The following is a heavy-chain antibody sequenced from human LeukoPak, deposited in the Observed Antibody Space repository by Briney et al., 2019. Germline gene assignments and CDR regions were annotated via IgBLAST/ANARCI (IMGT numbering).Heavy chain of an antibody. CDR2: IDGDGDK. CDR3: ARTRYYYGSVNAVYGMDV. V-gene: IGHV2-70*11. D-gene: IGHD3-10*01. Sequence: SGPTLVNPTQTLTLTCTFSGFSLTTSGLAVSWIRQPPGKALEWLARIDGDGDKYYSTSLKDRLTISKDTSKNQVVLTMTNMDPVDTATYYCARTRYYYGSVNAVYGMDVWGQGTAVTVSS. J-gene: IGHJ6*02. CDR1: GFSLTTSGLA.